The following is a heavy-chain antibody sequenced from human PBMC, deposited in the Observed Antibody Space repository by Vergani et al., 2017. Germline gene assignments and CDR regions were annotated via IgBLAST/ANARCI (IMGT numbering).Heavy chain of an antibody. CDR1: GGTFSSYA. V-gene: IGHV1-69*01. CDR3: AIDTPYDIAYCGGDCYSTYNWFDP. D-gene: IGHD2-21*01. CDR2: IIPIFGTA. J-gene: IGHJ5*02. Sequence: QVQLVQSGAEVKKPGSSVKVSCKASGGTFSSYAISWVRQAPGQGLEWMGGIIPIFGTANYAQKFQGRVTITADESTSTAYMELSSLRSEDTAVYYCAIDTPYDIAYCGGDCYSTYNWFDPWGQGTLVTVSS.